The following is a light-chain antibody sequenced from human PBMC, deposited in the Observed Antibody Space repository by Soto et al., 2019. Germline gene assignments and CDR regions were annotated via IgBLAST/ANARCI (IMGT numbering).Light chain of an antibody. V-gene: IGLV2-14*01. J-gene: IGLJ1*01. CDR2: DVN. CDR1: SSDVGGYNY. CDR3: SSYTSSSTYV. Sequence: QSALTQPASVSGSPGQSITISCTGTSSDVGGYNYVSWYQQHPGKAPKLMIYDVNSRPSGVSDRFSGSKSGNTASLTISGLQAEDEADYYCSSYTSSSTYVFGTGTKATVL.